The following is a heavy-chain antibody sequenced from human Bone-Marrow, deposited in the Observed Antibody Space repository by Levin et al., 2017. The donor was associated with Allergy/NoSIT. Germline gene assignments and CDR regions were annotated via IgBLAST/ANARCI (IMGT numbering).Heavy chain of an antibody. CDR2: AGIKFNSYTT. D-gene: IGHD6-19*01. Sequence: PGGSLRLSCAASGFTFSAHYIDWVRQAPGKAPEWVGRAGIKFNSYTTEYAASVKGRFAISRDDSKDSLYLQMNSLKTEDTAVYYCARDSGSGWYWDSWGQGTLVTVSS. V-gene: IGHV3-72*01. CDR1: GFTFSAHY. J-gene: IGHJ5*02. CDR3: ARDSGSGWYWDS.